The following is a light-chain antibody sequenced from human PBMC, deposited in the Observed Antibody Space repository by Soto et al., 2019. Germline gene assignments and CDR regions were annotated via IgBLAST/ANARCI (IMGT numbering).Light chain of an antibody. Sequence: EIVLTQSPGTLSLSPGERATLSCRASQTVSNTQLAWYQQKPGQAPRLLICGASSRATGFPDRFSGSGSGTDFTLTISRLEPEDFAVYYCQHYGTSPITFGQGTRLEIK. CDR3: QHYGTSPIT. CDR1: QTVSNTQ. CDR2: GAS. V-gene: IGKV3-20*01. J-gene: IGKJ5*01.